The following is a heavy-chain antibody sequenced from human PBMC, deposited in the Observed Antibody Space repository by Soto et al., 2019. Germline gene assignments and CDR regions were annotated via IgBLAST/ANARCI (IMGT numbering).Heavy chain of an antibody. V-gene: IGHV1-69*01. Sequence: QVQLVQSGAEVKKPGSSVKVSCKASGGTFGSYAISWVRQAPGQGLEWMGGIIPIPGTANYAQKFQGRVTSAADESPSTAYMELSSRRSEETAVYYCARSQGSSTSLEIYYYYYYGMDVWGQGTTFTVSS. CDR2: IIPIPGTA. J-gene: IGHJ6*02. CDR3: ARSQGSSTSLEIYYYYYYGMDV. D-gene: IGHD2-2*01. CDR1: GGTFGSYA.